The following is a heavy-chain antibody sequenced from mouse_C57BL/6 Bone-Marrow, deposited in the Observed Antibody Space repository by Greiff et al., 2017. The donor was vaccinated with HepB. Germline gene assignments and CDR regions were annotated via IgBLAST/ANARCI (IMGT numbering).Heavy chain of an antibody. CDR1: GYTFTDYE. CDR3: TRGALYYYGSSYDY. CDR2: IDPETGGT. J-gene: IGHJ2*01. V-gene: IGHV1-15*01. Sequence: VQLQQSGAELVRPGASVTLSCKASGYTFTDYEMHWVKQTPVHGLEWIGAIDPETGGTAYNQKFKGKAILTADKSSSTAYMELRSLTSEDSAVYYCTRGALYYYGSSYDYWGQGTTLTVSS. D-gene: IGHD1-1*01.